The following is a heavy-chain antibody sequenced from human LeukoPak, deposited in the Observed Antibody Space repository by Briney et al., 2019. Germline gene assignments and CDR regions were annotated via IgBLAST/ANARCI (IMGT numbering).Heavy chain of an antibody. V-gene: IGHV3-48*01. CDR3: ARVVVFGVSDNEHYFDY. CDR1: GFTFSSYS. CDR2: ISSSSSTI. Sequence: GGSLRLSCAASGFTFSSYSMNWVRQAPGKGLEWVSYISSSSSTIYYADSVKGRFTISRDNAKNSLYLQMNSLRAEDTAVYYCARVVVFGVSDNEHYFDYWGQGTLVTVSS. J-gene: IGHJ4*02. D-gene: IGHD3-3*01.